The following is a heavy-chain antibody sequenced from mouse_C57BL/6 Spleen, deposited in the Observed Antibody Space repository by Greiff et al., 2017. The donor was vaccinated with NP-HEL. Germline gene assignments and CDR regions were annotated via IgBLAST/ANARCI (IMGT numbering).Heavy chain of an antibody. CDR2: IYPGDGDT. J-gene: IGHJ2*01. CDR1: GYAFSSSW. Sequence: LVESGPELVKPGASVKISCKASGYAFSSSWMNWVKQRPGKGLEWIGRIYPGDGDTNYNGKFKGKATLTADKSSSTAYMQLSSLTSEDSAVYFCARIGITTVVAPFDYWGQGTTLTVSS. CDR3: ARIGITTVVAPFDY. V-gene: IGHV1-82*01. D-gene: IGHD1-1*01.